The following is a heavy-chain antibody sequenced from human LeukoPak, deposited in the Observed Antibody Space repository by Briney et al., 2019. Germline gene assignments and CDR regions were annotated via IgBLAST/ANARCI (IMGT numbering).Heavy chain of an antibody. CDR1: GYSFTSYW. V-gene: IGHV5-51*01. D-gene: IGHD6-19*01. Sequence: GESLKISCKGSGYSFTSYWIGWVRQMPGKGLEWMGIIYPGDSDTRYSPSFQGQVTISADKSISTAYLQWSSLKASDTAMYYCARGPKARSSLRIGGWYVFFDYWGQGTLVTVSS. CDR3: ARGPKARSSLRIGGWYVFFDY. CDR2: IYPGDSDT. J-gene: IGHJ4*02.